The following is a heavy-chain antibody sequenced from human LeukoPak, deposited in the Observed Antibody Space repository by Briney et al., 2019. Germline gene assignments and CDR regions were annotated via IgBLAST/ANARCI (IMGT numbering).Heavy chain of an antibody. CDR3: ALGNGFYYDTSGHTFDY. J-gene: IGHJ4*02. CDR2: IYYSGST. Sequence: SETLSLTYTVSGGSISSYYWSWIRQPPGKGLEWIGYIYYSGSTNYNPSLKSRVTISVDTSKNQFSLELSSVTAADTAVYYCALGNGFYYDTSGHTFDYWGQGTLVTVSS. D-gene: IGHD3-22*01. V-gene: IGHV4-59*08. CDR1: GGSISSYY.